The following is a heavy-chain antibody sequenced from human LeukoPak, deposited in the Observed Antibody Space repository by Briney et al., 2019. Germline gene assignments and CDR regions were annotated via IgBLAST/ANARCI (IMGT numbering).Heavy chain of an antibody. CDR2: ISGSGGST. J-gene: IGHJ4*02. CDR1: GFTFSSNA. CDR3: AKDREVLRN. D-gene: IGHD4/OR15-4a*01. Sequence: HSGGSLRLSCAASGFTFSSNAMSWVRQAPGKGLEWVSAISGSGGSTYYADCVKGRFTISRDNSKNTLYLQMNSLRAEDTAVYYCAKDREVLRNWGQGSLVTVSS. V-gene: IGHV3-23*01.